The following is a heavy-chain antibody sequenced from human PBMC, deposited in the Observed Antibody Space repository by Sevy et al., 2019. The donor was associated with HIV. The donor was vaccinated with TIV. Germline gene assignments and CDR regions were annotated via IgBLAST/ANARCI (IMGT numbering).Heavy chain of an antibody. CDR3: ARSNWVTATNGFSKSYYFDY. J-gene: IGHJ4*02. Sequence: GSLRLSCTVSGDSFSSYFWAWIRQPAGKGLEWIGRINTSGSTNYNPSLKSRVTMSVDTSKSQFSLKVTSLTAADTAIYFCARSNWVTATNGFSKSYYFDYWGQGSLVTVSS. D-gene: IGHD7-27*01. CDR1: GDSFSSYF. V-gene: IGHV4-4*07. CDR2: INTSGST.